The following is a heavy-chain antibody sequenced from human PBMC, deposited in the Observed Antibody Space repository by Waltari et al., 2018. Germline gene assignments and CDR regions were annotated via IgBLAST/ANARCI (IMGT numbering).Heavy chain of an antibody. CDR1: GYTFTGYY. CDR3: ARGEYCSGGSCYRLFDY. CDR2: INPNSGGT. J-gene: IGHJ4*02. Sequence: QVQLVQSGAEVKKPGASVKVSCKASGYTFTGYYMHWVRQAPGQGLEWMGWINPNSGGTNYAQKFQGRVTMTRDTSISTAYMELSRLRSDDTAVYYCARGEYCSGGSCYRLFDYWGQGTLVTVSS. V-gene: IGHV1-2*02. D-gene: IGHD2-15*01.